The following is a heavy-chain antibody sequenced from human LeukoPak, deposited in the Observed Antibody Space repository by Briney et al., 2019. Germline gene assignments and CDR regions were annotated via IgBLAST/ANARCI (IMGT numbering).Heavy chain of an antibody. J-gene: IGHJ6*02. V-gene: IGHV3-23*01. D-gene: IGHD6-13*01. CDR3: TTGSLREAAAGTGSHMGNYYYGMDV. CDR2: ISGRGGNT. Sequence: GGSLRLSCAASGFTFSSYAMSWVRQAPGKGLEWVSVISGRGGNTYSADSVKGRFTISRDNSKNTLFLQMNSLRAEDTAVYYCTTGSLREAAAGTGSHMGNYYYGMDVWGQGTTVTVSS. CDR1: GFTFSSYA.